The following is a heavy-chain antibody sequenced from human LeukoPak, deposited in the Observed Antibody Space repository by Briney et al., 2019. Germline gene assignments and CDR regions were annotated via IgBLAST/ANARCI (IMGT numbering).Heavy chain of an antibody. D-gene: IGHD3-3*01. Sequence: SETLSLTCTVSGGSISSSSYYWGWIRQPPGKGLEWIGNIYKSGSTYYNPSLKSRVTISVDTSKNQFSLKLNSVTAADTAVYYCARRGSITSYMDVWGEGTTVTISS. J-gene: IGHJ6*03. CDR1: GGSISSSSYY. CDR2: IYKSGST. V-gene: IGHV4-39*01. CDR3: ARRGSITSYMDV.